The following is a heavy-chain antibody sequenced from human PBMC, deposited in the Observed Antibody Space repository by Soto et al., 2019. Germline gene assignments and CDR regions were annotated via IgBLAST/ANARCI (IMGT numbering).Heavy chain of an antibody. D-gene: IGHD3-22*01. J-gene: IGHJ5*02. Sequence: QVTLKESGPVLVKPTESLTLTCTVSGFSLTDARTGVSWIRQPPGKALEWLAHISSKDQKTYSTSLKERLSISRDTSKSPVVLTLTDMDPVDTATYYCARMVFDSSGYYLKGSWFDPWGQGTLVTVSS. CDR3: ARMVFDSSGYYLKGSWFDP. CDR2: ISSKDQK. V-gene: IGHV2-26*01. CDR1: GFSLTDARTG.